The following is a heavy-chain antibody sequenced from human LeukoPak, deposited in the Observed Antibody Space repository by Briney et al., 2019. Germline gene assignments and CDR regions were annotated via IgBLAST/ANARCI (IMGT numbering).Heavy chain of an antibody. CDR3: ARPSLGTGATPSNY. CDR1: GYTFTGYF. J-gene: IGHJ4*02. V-gene: IGHV1-2*02. CDR2: INPNTGGT. D-gene: IGHD2-8*02. Sequence: GASVKASCKASGYTFTGYFIHWVRQAPGQGLEWMGWINPNTGGTIYAQSFQGRVTMTRDTSISTVYMDLTRLTSDDTAVYYCARPSLGTGATPSNYWGQGTLVTVSS.